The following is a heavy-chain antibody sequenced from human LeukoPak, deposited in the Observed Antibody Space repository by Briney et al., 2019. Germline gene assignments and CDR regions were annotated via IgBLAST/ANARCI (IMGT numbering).Heavy chain of an antibody. Sequence: SETLSLTCTVSGGSFGIYYWSWIRQPAGKGLEYIGRIYTSGSTNYNPSLKSRVTLSVDTSKTQFSLRLSSVTAADTAVYYCAREDSGSYYNYYYFYMDVWGKGTTVTISS. J-gene: IGHJ6*03. D-gene: IGHD3-10*01. CDR3: AREDSGSYYNYYYFYMDV. CDR1: GGSFGIYY. CDR2: IYTSGST. V-gene: IGHV4-4*07.